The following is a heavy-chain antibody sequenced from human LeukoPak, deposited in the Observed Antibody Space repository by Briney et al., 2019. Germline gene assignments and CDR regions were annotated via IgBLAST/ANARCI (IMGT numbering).Heavy chain of an antibody. CDR1: GGTFSSYA. Sequence: ASVKVSCKASGGTFSSYAISWVRQAPGQGLEWMGWISAYNGNTNYAQKLQGRVTMTTDTSTSTAYMELRSLRSDDTAVYYCANRIAAAGNNWFDPWGQGTLVTVSS. D-gene: IGHD6-13*01. CDR3: ANRIAAAGNNWFDP. J-gene: IGHJ5*02. V-gene: IGHV1-18*01. CDR2: ISAYNGNT.